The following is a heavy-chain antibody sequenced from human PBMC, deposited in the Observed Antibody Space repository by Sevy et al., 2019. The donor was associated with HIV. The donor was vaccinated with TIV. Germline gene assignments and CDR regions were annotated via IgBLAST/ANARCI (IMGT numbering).Heavy chain of an antibody. D-gene: IGHD6-19*01. V-gene: IGHV3-7*01. Sequence: GGSLRLSCGASGLTFTNFWMSWVRQAPGKGLEWVANIKPDGSEVYYVDSVKGRFSVSRDNAKNSVYLQMNSLRAEDTAVYYYTKLYASGLYLDYWGQGTLVTVSS. J-gene: IGHJ4*02. CDR3: TKLYASGLYLDY. CDR2: IKPDGSEV. CDR1: GLTFTNFW.